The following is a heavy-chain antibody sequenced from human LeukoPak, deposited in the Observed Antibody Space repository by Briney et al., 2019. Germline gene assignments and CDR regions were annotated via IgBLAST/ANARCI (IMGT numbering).Heavy chain of an antibody. CDR2: TRNKANSYTT. J-gene: IGHJ6*03. V-gene: IGHV3-72*01. D-gene: IGHD3-10*01. CDR3: ARARALTVRGVKVDYMDV. Sequence: GGSLRLSCAVSGFSLSDYYMDWVRQAPGKGLEWVGRTRNKANSYTTYYAAPVIGRFSISRDDSKNSVYLQMNSLKTEDTAVYYCARARALTVRGVKVDYMDVWGKGTTVTVSS. CDR1: GFSLSDYY.